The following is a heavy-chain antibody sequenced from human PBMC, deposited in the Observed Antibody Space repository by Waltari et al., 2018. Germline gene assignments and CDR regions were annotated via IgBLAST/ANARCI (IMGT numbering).Heavy chain of an antibody. J-gene: IGHJ4*02. CDR3: AREHSSGWSFDY. CDR1: GGSISSYY. V-gene: IGHV4-59*01. D-gene: IGHD6-19*01. Sequence: QVQLQESGPGLVKPSETLSLTCTVSGGSISSYYWSWIRKPPGKGLEWIGYIYYSGSTNDNPSLKSRVTISVDTSKNQFSLKLSSVTAADTAVYYCAREHSSGWSFDYWGQGTLVTVSS. CDR2: IYYSGST.